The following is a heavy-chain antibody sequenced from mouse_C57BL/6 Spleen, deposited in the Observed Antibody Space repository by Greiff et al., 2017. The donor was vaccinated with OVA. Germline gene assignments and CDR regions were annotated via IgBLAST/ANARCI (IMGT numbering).Heavy chain of an antibody. CDR3: ARGVYGNYFDY. CDR1: GFTFSSYA. D-gene: IGHD2-1*01. Sequence: EVQGVESGGGLVKPGGSLKLSCAASGFTFSSYAMSWVRQTPEKRLEWVATISDGGSYTYYPDNVKGRFTISRDNAKNNLYLQMSHLKSEDTAMDYCARGVYGNYFDYWGQGTTLTVSS. V-gene: IGHV5-4*01. CDR2: ISDGGSYT. J-gene: IGHJ2*01.